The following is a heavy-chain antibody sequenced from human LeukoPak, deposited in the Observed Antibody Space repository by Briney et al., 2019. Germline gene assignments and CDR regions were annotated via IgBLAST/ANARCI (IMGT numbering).Heavy chain of an antibody. CDR3: ARSLGYGDYAIYYHYYMDV. CDR2: INPNSGGT. Sequence: GASVKVSCKASGYTFIGYYMHWVRQAPGQGLEWMGWINPNSGGTNYAQKFQGRVTMTRDTSISTAYMELSRLRSDDTAVYYCARSLGYGDYAIYYHYYMDVWGKGTTVTISS. V-gene: IGHV1-2*02. D-gene: IGHD4-17*01. J-gene: IGHJ6*03. CDR1: GYTFIGYY.